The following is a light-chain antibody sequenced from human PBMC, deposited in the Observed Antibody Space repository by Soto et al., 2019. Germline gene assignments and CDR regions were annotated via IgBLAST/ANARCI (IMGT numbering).Light chain of an antibody. CDR3: QQRRDWPIT. J-gene: IGKJ5*01. CDR1: QNLDSY. Sequence: PGERATLSCRASQNLDSYLAWYQQKPGQAPRLVIHDVSSRATGIPARFSGSGSGTDFTLTISSLEPEDFAVYYCQQRRDWPITFGQGTRREIK. V-gene: IGKV3-11*01. CDR2: DVS.